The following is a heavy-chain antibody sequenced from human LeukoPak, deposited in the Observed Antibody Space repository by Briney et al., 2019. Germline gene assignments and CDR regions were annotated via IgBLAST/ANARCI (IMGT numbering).Heavy chain of an antibody. CDR3: ARQASPNQYCSSTSCPYYFDY. J-gene: IGHJ4*02. D-gene: IGHD2-2*01. CDR2: IYPGDSDT. Sequence: GESLKISCQGSGSRFTSYWIGWVRQLPGKGLEWMGIIYPGDSDTRDSPSLQGQVTISADKSISTAYLQWSSLKASDTAMYYCARQASPNQYCSSTSCPYYFDYWGQGTLVTVSS. CDR1: GSRFTSYW. V-gene: IGHV5-51*01.